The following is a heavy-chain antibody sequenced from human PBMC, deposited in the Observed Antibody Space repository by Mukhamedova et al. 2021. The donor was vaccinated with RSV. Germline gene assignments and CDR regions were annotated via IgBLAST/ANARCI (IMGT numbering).Heavy chain of an antibody. J-gene: IGHJ3*02. Sequence: GQGLEWMGWINPNSGGTYYAQKFQGRVTMTRDTSISTAYMELSRLRSDDTAVYYCARGGGGEYTGDDDAFGIWGQGTRVTCSS. D-gene: IGHD3-16*01. CDR2: INPNSGGT. CDR3: ARGGGGEYTGDDDAFGI. V-gene: IGHV1-2*02.